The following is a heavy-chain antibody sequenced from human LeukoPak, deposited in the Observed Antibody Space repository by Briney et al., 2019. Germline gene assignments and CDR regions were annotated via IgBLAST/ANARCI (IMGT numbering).Heavy chain of an antibody. CDR3: ARTSLMYYDILTGYYSPKYYFDY. CDR2: IYYSGST. Sequence: PSETLSLTCTVSGGSISGTSYYWGWIRQAPGKGLEWIGYIYYSGSTNYNPSLKSRVTISVDTSKNQFSLKLSSVTAADTAVYYCARTSLMYYDILTGYYSPKYYFDYWGQGTLVTVSS. D-gene: IGHD3-9*01. CDR1: GGSISGTSYY. J-gene: IGHJ4*02. V-gene: IGHV4-61*05.